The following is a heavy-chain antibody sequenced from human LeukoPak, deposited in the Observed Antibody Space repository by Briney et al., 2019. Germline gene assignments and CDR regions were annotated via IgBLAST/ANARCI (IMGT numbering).Heavy chain of an antibody. CDR3: ARGRITMVRGVISF. CDR2: INHSGST. V-gene: IGHV4-34*01. D-gene: IGHD3-10*01. CDR1: GGSFSGYY. J-gene: IGHJ4*02. Sequence: SETLSLTCAVYGGSFSGYYWCWIRQPPGEGLEWIGEINHSGSTNYNPSLKSRVTISVDTSKNQFSLKLSSVTAADTAVYYCARGRITMVRGVISFWGQGTLVTVSS.